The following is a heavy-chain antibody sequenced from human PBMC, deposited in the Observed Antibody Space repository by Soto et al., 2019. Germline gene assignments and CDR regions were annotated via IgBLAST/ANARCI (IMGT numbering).Heavy chain of an antibody. CDR2: ISYDGSNK. D-gene: IGHD6-6*01. J-gene: IGHJ6*02. Sequence: QVQLVESGGGVVQPGRSLRLSCAASGFTFSSYAMHWVRQAPGKGLEWVAVISYDGSNKYYADSVKGRFTISRDNSKNTLYLQINSLRAEDTAVYYCARDRKRSSSTHYYYYYGMDVWGQGTTVTVSS. CDR1: GFTFSSYA. CDR3: ARDRKRSSSTHYYYYYGMDV. V-gene: IGHV3-30-3*01.